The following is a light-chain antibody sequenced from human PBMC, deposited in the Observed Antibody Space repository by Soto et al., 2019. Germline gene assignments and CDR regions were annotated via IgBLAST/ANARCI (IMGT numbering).Light chain of an antibody. V-gene: IGKV1-9*01. CDR1: QSISSY. J-gene: IGKJ5*01. Sequence: DIQLTQSPSFLSASDGHRVTITCPASQSISSYLAWYQQKPGKAPKLLIYAASSLQSGVPSRFSGSGSGTAFTLTISSLQPDDFATYYCQQHISYPFTFGQGTRLE. CDR3: QQHISYPFT. CDR2: AAS.